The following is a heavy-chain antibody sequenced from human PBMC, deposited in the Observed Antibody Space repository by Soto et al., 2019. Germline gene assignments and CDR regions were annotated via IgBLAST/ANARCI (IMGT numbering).Heavy chain of an antibody. V-gene: IGHV3-30*18. CDR3: AKAGYYDSSGYTAYYYGMDV. D-gene: IGHD3-22*01. Sequence: GGSLRLSCAASGFTFSRYGMRWVRQAPGKGLELLSVISYDGSNKHYADSVKGRFTISRDNSKNTLYLQMNSLRAEDTAVYYCAKAGYYDSSGYTAYYYGMDVWGQGTTVTVSS. J-gene: IGHJ6*02. CDR2: ISYDGSNK. CDR1: GFTFSRYG.